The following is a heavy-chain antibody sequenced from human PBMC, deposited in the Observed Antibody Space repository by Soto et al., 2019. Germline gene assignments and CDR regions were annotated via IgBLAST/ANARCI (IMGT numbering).Heavy chain of an antibody. CDR2: IYYSGST. V-gene: IGHV4-39*01. D-gene: IGHD2-21*01. CDR3: ARKARAQGIATSYFDY. J-gene: IGHJ4*02. CDR1: GGSISSSSYY. Sequence: SETLSLTCTVSGGSISSSSYYWGWLRQQPGKGLEWIGSIYYSGSTYYNPSLKSRVTIYVATSKNQFSLKLSSVTAADTAVYYCARKARAQGIATSYFDYWGQGTLVTVSS.